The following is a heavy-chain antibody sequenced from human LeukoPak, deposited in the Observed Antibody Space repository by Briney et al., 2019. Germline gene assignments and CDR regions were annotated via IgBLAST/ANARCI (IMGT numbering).Heavy chain of an antibody. J-gene: IGHJ4*02. V-gene: IGHV4-34*01. D-gene: IGHD6-6*01. CDR3: GRGRSPAARAFTY. Sequence: SETLSLTCAVYGGSFSGYYWSWIRQPPGKGLEWIGEISHSGSTNYNPSLKSRVTISVDTSKNQFSLKLSSVTAADTAVYYCGRGRSPAARAFTYRGQGTLVTVSS. CDR1: GGSFSGYY. CDR2: ISHSGST.